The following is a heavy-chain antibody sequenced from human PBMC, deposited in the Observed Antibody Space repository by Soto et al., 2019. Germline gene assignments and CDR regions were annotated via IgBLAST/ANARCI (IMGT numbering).Heavy chain of an antibody. J-gene: IGHJ4*02. D-gene: IGHD6-19*01. CDR3: ARGGVTVAGSNFDF. CDR2: IYHSGSP. Sequence: PSETLSLTCAVSGGSISSNYWWSWVRQPPGKGLEWIGEIYHSGSPNYNPSLESRVTISMDKSKNHFSLKLSSVTAADTAVYYCARGGVTVAGSNFDFWGQGALVTVS. V-gene: IGHV4-4*02. CDR1: GGSISSNYW.